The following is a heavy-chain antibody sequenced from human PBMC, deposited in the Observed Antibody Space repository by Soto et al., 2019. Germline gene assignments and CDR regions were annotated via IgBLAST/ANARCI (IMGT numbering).Heavy chain of an antibody. CDR1: GYTFTGYY. Sequence: QVQLVQSGAEVKKPGASVKVSCKASGYTFTGYYMHWVRQAPGQGLEWMGWINPNSGGTNYAQKFQGWVTMTRDTSISTAYMELSRLRSDDTAVYHCARGGRDSSGWYRLLDYWGQGTLVTVSS. V-gene: IGHV1-2*04. CDR3: ARGGRDSSGWYRLLDY. D-gene: IGHD6-19*01. J-gene: IGHJ4*02. CDR2: INPNSGGT.